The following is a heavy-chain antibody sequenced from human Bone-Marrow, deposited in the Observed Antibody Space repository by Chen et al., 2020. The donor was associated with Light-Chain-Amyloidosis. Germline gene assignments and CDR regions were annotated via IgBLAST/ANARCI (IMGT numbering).Heavy chain of an antibody. Sequence: EVQLVESGGDLVQPGGSLRLSCSASGFSFDSHVMNWVRQAPGKGPEWVSAISGSGDITNYADSMKGRFIISRDNSKWTLYLQMNSLRAEDSALYYCAKKGGYFDDWGQGTLVTVSS. D-gene: IGHD3-16*01. CDR2: ISGSGDIT. CDR1: GFSFDSHV. J-gene: IGHJ4*02. V-gene: IGHV3-23*04. CDR3: AKKGGYFDD.